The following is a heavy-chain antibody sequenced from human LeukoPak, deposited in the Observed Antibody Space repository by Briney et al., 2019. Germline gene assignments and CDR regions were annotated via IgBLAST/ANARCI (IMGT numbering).Heavy chain of an antibody. CDR2: IRFDGSNK. J-gene: IGHJ4*02. V-gene: IGHV3-30*02. CDR1: GFTFSSYG. CDR3: AKFNRQYCSSTSCYGGFDY. Sequence: GGSLRLSCAASGFTFSSYGMHWVRQAPGKGLEWVAFIRFDGSNKYYTDSVKGRFTLSRDNSKDTLYLQINSLRAEDTAVYYCAKFNRQYCSSTSCYGGFDYWGQGTLVTVSS. D-gene: IGHD2-2*01.